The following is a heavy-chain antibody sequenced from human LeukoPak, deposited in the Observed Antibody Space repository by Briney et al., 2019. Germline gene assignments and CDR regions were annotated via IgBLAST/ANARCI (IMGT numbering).Heavy chain of an antibody. V-gene: IGHV3-21*01. Sequence: PGGSLRLSCAASGFTFSFYSMNWVRQAPGKGLEWVSSISHSSNYIFYADSVKGRFTISRDNAKNSLYLQMNSLRAEDTAVYYCARGGRRWLQKIDYWGQGTLVTVSS. CDR1: GFTFSFYS. CDR2: ISHSSNYI. J-gene: IGHJ4*02. CDR3: ARGGRRWLQKIDY. D-gene: IGHD5-24*01.